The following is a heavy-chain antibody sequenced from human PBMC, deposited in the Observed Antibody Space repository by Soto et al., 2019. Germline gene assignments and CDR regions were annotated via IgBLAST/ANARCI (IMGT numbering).Heavy chain of an antibody. V-gene: IGHV4-30-4*08. Sequence: SETLSLTCTVSGGSISSGTSYWSWIRQRPGKGLEWIGYIFYSGSFYYTPSLRGRVMILADTSKNQFTLKLSSVTAADTAVYYCARVEVPDNYYGMDVWGQGTTVTVSS. CDR2: IFYSGSF. CDR1: GGSISSGTSY. CDR3: ARVEVPDNYYGMDV. J-gene: IGHJ6*02.